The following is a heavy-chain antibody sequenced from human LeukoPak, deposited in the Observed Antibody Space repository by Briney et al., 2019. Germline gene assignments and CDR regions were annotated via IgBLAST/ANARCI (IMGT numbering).Heavy chain of an antibody. D-gene: IGHD3-22*01. CDR1: GFTFSSYS. V-gene: IGHV3-21*05. CDR3: ARDREWEWLLLH. CDR2: ISSSSSYI. Sequence: PGGSLRLSCAASGFTFSSYSMNWVRQAPGKGLEWVSYISSSSSYIYYADSVKGRFTISRDNAKNSLYLQMNSLRAEDTAVYYCARDREWEWLLLHWGQGTLVTVSS. J-gene: IGHJ4*02.